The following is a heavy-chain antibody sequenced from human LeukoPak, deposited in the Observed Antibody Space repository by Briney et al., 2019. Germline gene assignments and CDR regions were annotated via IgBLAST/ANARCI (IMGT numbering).Heavy chain of an antibody. CDR2: FSGSVDTT. CDR1: GFTFSSYS. Sequence: HPGGSLRLSCAGSGFTFSSYSMNWVRQAPGKGLEWVSTFSGSVDTTYYADSVKGRFTISRDNSKNTLYLQMNSLRAEDTAVYYCAKDPHPGIAVAGTRDYYMDVWGKGTTVTISS. V-gene: IGHV3-23*01. J-gene: IGHJ6*03. CDR3: AKDPHPGIAVAGTRDYYMDV. D-gene: IGHD6-19*01.